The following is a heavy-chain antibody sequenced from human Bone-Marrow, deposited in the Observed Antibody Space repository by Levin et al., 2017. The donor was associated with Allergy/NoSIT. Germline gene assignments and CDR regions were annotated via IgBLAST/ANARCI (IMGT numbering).Heavy chain of an antibody. V-gene: IGHV4-61*09. Sequence: SQTLSLTCTVSGVSITSGNYYWSWIRQPAGQGLEWIGHIYTSGNTNYNPSLKSRVTISVDTSKNQFSLKLRSVTAADTAVYYCARVLQYYYYYMDVWGKGTTVTVSS. CDR3: ARVLQYYYYYMDV. J-gene: IGHJ6*03. D-gene: IGHD5-24*01. CDR2: IYTSGNT. CDR1: GVSITSGNYY.